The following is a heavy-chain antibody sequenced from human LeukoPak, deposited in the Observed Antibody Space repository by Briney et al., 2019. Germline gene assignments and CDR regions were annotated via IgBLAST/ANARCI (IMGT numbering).Heavy chain of an antibody. CDR1: GDSVSSSSNV. Sequence: SQTLSLTCAISGDSVSSSSNVWNWIRQSPSRGLEWLGRTYYGSKWNNDYAASVKSRITVNPDTSKNQFSLQLNSVTPEDTAVYYCARGAMRTGFDFWGQGTLVTVSA. CDR3: ARGAMRTGFDF. J-gene: IGHJ4*02. D-gene: IGHD1-1*01. V-gene: IGHV6-1*01. CDR2: TYYGSKWNN.